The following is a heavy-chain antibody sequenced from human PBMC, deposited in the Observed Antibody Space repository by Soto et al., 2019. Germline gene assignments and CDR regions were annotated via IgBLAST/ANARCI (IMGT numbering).Heavy chain of an antibody. Sequence: SETLSLTCAVSGGSISSGGYSWSWIRQPPGKGLEWIGYIYHSGSTYYNPSLKSRVTISVDRSKNQFSLKLSSVTAADTAVYYCAGGLVVMRRYFDYWGQGTLVTVSS. CDR1: GGSISSGGYS. V-gene: IGHV4-30-2*01. CDR2: IYHSGST. CDR3: AGGLVVMRRYFDY. J-gene: IGHJ4*02. D-gene: IGHD3-22*01.